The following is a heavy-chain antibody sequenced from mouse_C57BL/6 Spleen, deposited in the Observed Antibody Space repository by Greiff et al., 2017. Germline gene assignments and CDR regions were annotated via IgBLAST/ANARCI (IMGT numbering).Heavy chain of an antibody. Sequence: EVQLVESGPELVKPGASVKISCKASGYSFTDYNMNWVKQSNGKSLEWIGVINPNYGTTSYNQKFKGKATLTVDQSSSTAYMQLNSLTSEDSAVYYCAREEAHYYGRHYYAMDYWGQGTSVTVSS. CDR2: INPNYGTT. CDR1: GYSFTDYN. V-gene: IGHV1-39*01. J-gene: IGHJ4*01. D-gene: IGHD1-1*01. CDR3: AREEAHYYGRHYYAMDY.